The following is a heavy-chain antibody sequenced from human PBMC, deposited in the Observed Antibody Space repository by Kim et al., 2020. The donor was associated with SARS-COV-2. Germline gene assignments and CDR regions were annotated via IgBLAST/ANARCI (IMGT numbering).Heavy chain of an antibody. CDR3: AKDQSGYSYGSTFDY. D-gene: IGHD5-18*01. V-gene: IGHV3-9*01. Sequence: GGSLRLSCAASGFTFDDYAMHWVRQAPGKGLEWVSGISWNSGSIGYADSVKGRFTISRDNAKNSLYLQMNSLRAEDTALYYCAKDQSGYSYGSTFDYWG. J-gene: IGHJ4*01. CDR2: ISWNSGSI. CDR1: GFTFDDYA.